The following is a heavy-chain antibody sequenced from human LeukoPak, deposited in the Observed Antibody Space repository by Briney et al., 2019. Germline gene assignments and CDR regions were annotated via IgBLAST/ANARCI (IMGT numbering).Heavy chain of an antibody. Sequence: GGSLRLSCAASGFTFSSYAMSWVRQAPGKGLEWVSGISWNSGSIGYADSVKGRFTISRDNAKNSLYLQMNSLRAEDTALYYCAKAPSQYYDFWSGYYSGFDYWGQGTLVTVSS. D-gene: IGHD3-3*01. V-gene: IGHV3-9*01. CDR2: ISWNSGSI. CDR3: AKAPSQYYDFWSGYYSGFDY. J-gene: IGHJ4*02. CDR1: GFTFSSYA.